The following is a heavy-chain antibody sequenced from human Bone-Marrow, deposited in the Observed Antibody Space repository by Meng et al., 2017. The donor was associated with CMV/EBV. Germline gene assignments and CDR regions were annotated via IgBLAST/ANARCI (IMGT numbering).Heavy chain of an antibody. D-gene: IGHD2-15*01. CDR2: IWYDGSNK. CDR1: GFTFSSYG. J-gene: IGHJ5*02. Sequence: SCAASGFTFSSYGMHWVRQAPGKGLEWVAVIWYDGSNKYYADSVKGRFTISRDNSKNTLYLQMNSLRAEDTAVYYCARDSDCSGGSCYSEVFDPWGQGTLVTVSS. V-gene: IGHV3-33*01. CDR3: ARDSDCSGGSCYSEVFDP.